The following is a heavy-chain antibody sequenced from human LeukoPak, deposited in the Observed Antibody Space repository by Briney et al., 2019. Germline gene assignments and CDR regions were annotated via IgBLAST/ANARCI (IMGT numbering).Heavy chain of an antibody. CDR2: FYPGDSDT. CDR1: GYSFTSYW. Sequence: GESLKISCKGSGYSFTSYWIGWVRKMPGKALGWMGIFYPGDSDTRYSPSFQGQVTISADKSISTAYLQWSSLKASDTAMYYCAIPYYYGSGSYNVAFDIWGQGTMVTVSS. V-gene: IGHV5-51*01. CDR3: AIPYYYGSGSYNVAFDI. D-gene: IGHD3-10*01. J-gene: IGHJ3*02.